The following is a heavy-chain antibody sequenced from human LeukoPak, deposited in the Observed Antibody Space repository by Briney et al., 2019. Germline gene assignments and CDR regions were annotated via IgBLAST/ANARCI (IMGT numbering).Heavy chain of an antibody. CDR2: IYYSGST. Sequence: SETLSLTCTVSGGSFDSNAYYWGWIRQPPGKGLERIGTIYYSGSTYYNPSLKSRVTISVDTSRNQFSLKVSSVTAADTAVYYCARRTNWYFDYWGQGTLVTVSS. D-gene: IGHD7-27*01. V-gene: IGHV4-39*07. CDR3: ARRTNWYFDY. CDR1: GGSFDSNAYY. J-gene: IGHJ4*02.